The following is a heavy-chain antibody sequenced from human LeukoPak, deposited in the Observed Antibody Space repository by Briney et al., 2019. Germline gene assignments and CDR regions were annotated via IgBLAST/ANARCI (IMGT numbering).Heavy chain of an antibody. V-gene: IGHV3-53*01. J-gene: IGHJ4*02. CDR2: IHNGGST. CDR3: ASLARDY. Sequence: GGSLRLSCAAPRFLVSTNYMTWVRQAPGKGLEWVSVIHNGGSTYYADPVKGRFTLSIDNSKNMLYLQMNSLRVEDTAVYYCASLARDYWGPGTLVTVSS. D-gene: IGHD3-3*02. CDR1: RFLVSTNY.